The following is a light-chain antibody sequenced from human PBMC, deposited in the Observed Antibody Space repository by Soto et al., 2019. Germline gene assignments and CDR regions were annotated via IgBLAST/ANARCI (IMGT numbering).Light chain of an antibody. CDR2: GAS. V-gene: IGKV3-15*01. CDR1: QTVSSS. J-gene: IGKJ1*01. CDR3: QQYNNWPRT. Sequence: IVLTQSPGTLSLSPWERATLSWRASQTVSSSQLAWYQQKPGQAPRLLIYGASTRATGIPARFSGSGSGTEFTLTISSLQSEDFAVYYCQQYNNWPRTFGQGTKVDIK.